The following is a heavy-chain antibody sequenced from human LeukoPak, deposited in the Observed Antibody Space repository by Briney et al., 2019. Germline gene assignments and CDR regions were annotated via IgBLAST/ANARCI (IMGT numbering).Heavy chain of an antibody. CDR1: GYTFTSSG. Sequence: ASVKVSCKASGYTFTSSGISWVRQAPGQGLESMGWISTYTGYSKYAQNLQGRVTMTADTSTSTAYMELSSLRSDDTAVYYCAKNSSGGYSDYWGQGTLVTVSS. D-gene: IGHD6-19*01. CDR2: ISTYTGYS. V-gene: IGHV1-18*01. J-gene: IGHJ4*02. CDR3: AKNSSGGYSDY.